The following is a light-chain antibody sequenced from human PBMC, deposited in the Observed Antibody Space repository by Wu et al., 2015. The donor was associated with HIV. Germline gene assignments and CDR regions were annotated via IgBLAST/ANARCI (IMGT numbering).Light chain of an antibody. CDR2: GAS. J-gene: IGKJ2*01. CDR3: QQYHDWPYT. V-gene: IGKV3-15*01. CDR1: QSVSTN. Sequence: EIMMTQSPATLSVSPGERVILSCRASQSVSTNLAWYQQKPGQAPRLLIYGASTRATGIPARFSGSGSGTGFTLTITNMQSEDFTLYYCQQYHDWPYTFGQGDQGWRSN.